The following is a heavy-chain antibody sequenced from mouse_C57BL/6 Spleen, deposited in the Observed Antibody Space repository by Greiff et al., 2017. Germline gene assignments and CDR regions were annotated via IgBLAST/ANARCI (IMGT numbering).Heavy chain of an antibody. Sequence: EVKVVESGEGLVKPGGSLKLSCAASGFTFSSYAMSWVRQTPEKRLEWVAYISSGGDYIYYADTVKGRFTISRDNARNTLYLQMSSLKSEDTAMYYCTRDYGSSYRAMDYWGQGTSVTVSS. CDR3: TRDYGSSYRAMDY. CDR2: ISSGGDYI. J-gene: IGHJ4*01. D-gene: IGHD1-1*01. CDR1: GFTFSSYA. V-gene: IGHV5-9-1*02.